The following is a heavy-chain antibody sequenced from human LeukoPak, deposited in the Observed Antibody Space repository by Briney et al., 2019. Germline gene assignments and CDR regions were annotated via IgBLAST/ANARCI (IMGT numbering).Heavy chain of an antibody. CDR2: IYSGGST. CDR3: ARDLLRAGSGGFTSIAARPGY. V-gene: IGHV3-53*01. D-gene: IGHD6-6*01. Sequence: PGGSLRLSCAASGFTVSSNYMSWVRQAPGKGLEWVSVIYSGGSTYYADSVKGRFTISRDNSKNTLYLQMNSLRAEDTAVYYCARDLLRAGSGGFTSIAARPGYWGQGTLVTVSS. J-gene: IGHJ4*02. CDR1: GFTVSSNY.